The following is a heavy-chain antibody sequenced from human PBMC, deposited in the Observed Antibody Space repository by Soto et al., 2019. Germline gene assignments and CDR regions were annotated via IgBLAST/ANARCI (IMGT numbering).Heavy chain of an antibody. CDR1: GFTFSSYS. CDR3: ASRRRGSGSTYYFDY. Sequence: GGSLRLSCAASGFTFSSYSMNWVRQAPGKGLEWVSSISSSSSYIYYADSVKGRFTISRDNAKNSLYLQMNSLRAEDTAVYYCASRRRGSGSTYYFDYWGQGTLVTVSS. J-gene: IGHJ4*02. D-gene: IGHD3-10*01. CDR2: ISSSSSYI. V-gene: IGHV3-21*01.